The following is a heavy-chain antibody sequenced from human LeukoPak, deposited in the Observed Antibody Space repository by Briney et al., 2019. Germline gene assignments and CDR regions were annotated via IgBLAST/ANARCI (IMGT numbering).Heavy chain of an antibody. CDR1: LFTSIIYI. CDR3: ARDRETFYYGSSGPVLEYFQH. J-gene: IGHJ1*01. Sequence: GGALRHSCVSSLFTSIIYIVNSGCQALWKGGWCGSPISMMRAYIYYADYVKRRFTISRDNAKNSLHLQMNRLRAEDTAVYFCARDRETFYYGSSGPVLEYFQHWGQGTLVTVSS. V-gene: IGHV3-21*06. CDR2: ISMMRAYI. D-gene: IGHD3-22*01.